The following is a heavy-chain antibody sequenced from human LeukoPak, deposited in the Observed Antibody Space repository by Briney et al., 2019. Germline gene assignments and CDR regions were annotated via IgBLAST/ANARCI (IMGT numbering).Heavy chain of an antibody. CDR2: INAKNGGT. J-gene: IGHJ4*02. V-gene: IGHV1-2*02. CDR1: GYTFSDYY. D-gene: IGHD3-10*01. Sequence: ASVKVSCKASGYTFSDYYMHWVRQAPGQGLEWMGWINAKNGGTKYEQKFQGRVTMTRATSISTAYMELTSLRSGDTAVYYCVRDVTRGGRWGQGTLVTVSS. CDR3: VRDVTRGGR.